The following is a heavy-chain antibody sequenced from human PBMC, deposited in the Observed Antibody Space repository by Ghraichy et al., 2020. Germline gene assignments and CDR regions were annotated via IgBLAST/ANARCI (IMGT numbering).Heavy chain of an antibody. CDR2: INHSGST. J-gene: IGHJ4*02. CDR3: ARVPPGTDSSLS. D-gene: IGHD6-6*01. Sequence: ESLNISCAVYGGSFSGYYWSWIRQPPGKGLEWIGEINHSGSTNYNPSLKSRVTISVDTSKNQFSLKLSSVTAADTAVYYCARVPPGTDSSLSWGQGTLVTVSS. CDR1: GGSFSGYY. V-gene: IGHV4-34*01.